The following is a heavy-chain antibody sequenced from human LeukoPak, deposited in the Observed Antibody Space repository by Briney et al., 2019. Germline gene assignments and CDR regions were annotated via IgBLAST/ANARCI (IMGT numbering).Heavy chain of an antibody. CDR1: GFSFSSYN. Sequence: PGGSLRLSCAASGFSFSSYNMNWVRQAPGKGLEWVSSITSSSSYTFYADSVKGRFTISRDNARNSLYLQMNSLRAEDTAVYYCARGGSGDSSGSEPWGQGTLVTVSS. D-gene: IGHD3-22*01. CDR3: ARGGSGDSSGSEP. V-gene: IGHV3-21*01. J-gene: IGHJ5*02. CDR2: ITSSSSYT.